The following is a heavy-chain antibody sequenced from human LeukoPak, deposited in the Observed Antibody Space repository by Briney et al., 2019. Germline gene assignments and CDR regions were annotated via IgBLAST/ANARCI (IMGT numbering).Heavy chain of an antibody. CDR2: INPSGGST. CDR1: GYTFTSYY. J-gene: IGHJ5*02. CDR3: AGDYYDSSGYQNRFDP. V-gene: IGHV1-46*01. Sequence: ASVKVSCKASGYTFTSYYMHWVRQAPGQGLEWMGIINPSGGSTSYAQKFQGRVTMTRDTSTSTVYMELSSLRSEDTAVYYCAGDYYDSSGYQNRFDPWGQGTLVTVSS. D-gene: IGHD3-22*01.